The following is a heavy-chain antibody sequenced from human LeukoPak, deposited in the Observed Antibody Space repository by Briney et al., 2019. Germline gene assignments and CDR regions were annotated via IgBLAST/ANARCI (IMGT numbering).Heavy chain of an antibody. Sequence: SETLSLTCTVSGGSISSYYWSWIRQPPGKGLEWIGYIYYSGSTNYNPSLKSRVTISVDTFKNQFSLKLSSVTAADTAVYYCARDVRTYYYGSGSYYNKYYYYYYMDVWGKGTTVVISS. CDR1: GGSISSYY. D-gene: IGHD3-10*01. CDR2: IYYSGST. V-gene: IGHV4-59*01. CDR3: ARDVRTYYYGSGSYYNKYYYYYYMDV. J-gene: IGHJ6*03.